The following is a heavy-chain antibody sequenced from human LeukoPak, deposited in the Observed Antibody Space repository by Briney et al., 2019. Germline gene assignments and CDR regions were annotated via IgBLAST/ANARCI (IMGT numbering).Heavy chain of an antibody. V-gene: IGHV6-1*01. CDR1: GDSVSSNNAA. D-gene: IGHD6-19*01. J-gene: IGHJ6*02. CDR2: AYYRSKWFN. CDR3: ARTRYSSGGAYYYGVDV. Sequence: QTLSPTCAISGDSVSSNNAAWNWIRQSPSRGLEWLGRAYYRSKWFNDYAVSVKSRITITSDTSKNQFSLQLNSVTPEDTAVYYCARTRYSSGGAYYYGVDVWGQGTTVTVSS.